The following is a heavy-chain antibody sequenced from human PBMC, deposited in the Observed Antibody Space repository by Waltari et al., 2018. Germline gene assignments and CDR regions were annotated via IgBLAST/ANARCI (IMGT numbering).Heavy chain of an antibody. V-gene: IGHV4-59*01. CDR2: IYYSGST. CDR3: ARDRGFGGADAFDI. Sequence: QVQLQESGPGLVKPSETLSLPSTVSGGSISSSYWRWFRQHPGKGLEWIGYIYYSGSTNYNPSLKSRVTISVDTSKNQFSLKLSSVTAADTAVYYCARDRGFGGADAFDIWGQGTMVTVSS. D-gene: IGHD2-15*01. CDR1: GGSISSSY. J-gene: IGHJ3*02.